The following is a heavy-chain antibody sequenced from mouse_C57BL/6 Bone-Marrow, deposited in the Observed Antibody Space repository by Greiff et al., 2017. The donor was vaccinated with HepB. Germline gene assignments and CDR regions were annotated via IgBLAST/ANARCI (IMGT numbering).Heavy chain of an antibody. CDR2: ISSGSSTI. CDR1: GFTFSDYG. J-gene: IGHJ2*01. CDR3: ARSNYDYDEGYYFDY. D-gene: IGHD2-4*01. V-gene: IGHV5-17*01. Sequence: EVMLVESGGGLVKPGGSLKLSCAASGFTFSDYGMHWVRQAPEKGLEWVAYISSGSSTIYYADTVKGRFTISRDNAKNTLFLQMTSLRSEDTAMYYCARSNYDYDEGYYFDYWGQGTTLTVSS.